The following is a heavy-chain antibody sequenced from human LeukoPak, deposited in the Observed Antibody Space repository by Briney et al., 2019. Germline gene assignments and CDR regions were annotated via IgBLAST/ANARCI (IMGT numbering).Heavy chain of an antibody. Sequence: GGSLRLSCTASGFIFSSFWMAWVRQAPGKGLEWVANIKPDGSLQFYGDSVKGRFTISRDNAKNSLYLQMNNLRAEDTAVYYCAKKMTTVDYWGQGTLVTVSS. CDR1: GFIFSSFW. CDR3: AKKMTTVDY. D-gene: IGHD4-17*01. CDR2: IKPDGSLQ. J-gene: IGHJ4*02. V-gene: IGHV3-7*03.